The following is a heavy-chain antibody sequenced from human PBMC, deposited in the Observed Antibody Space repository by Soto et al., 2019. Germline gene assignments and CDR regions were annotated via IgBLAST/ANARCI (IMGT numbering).Heavy chain of an antibody. Sequence: VASVKVSCKASGYTFTSYAMHWVRQAPGQRLEWMGWINAGNGNTKYSQKFQGRVTITRDTSASTAYMELSSLRSEDTAVYYCARLGYCSSTSCYHYYYGMDVWGQGTTVTVSS. CDR3: ARLGYCSSTSCYHYYYGMDV. CDR2: INAGNGNT. J-gene: IGHJ6*02. D-gene: IGHD2-2*01. V-gene: IGHV1-3*01. CDR1: GYTFTSYA.